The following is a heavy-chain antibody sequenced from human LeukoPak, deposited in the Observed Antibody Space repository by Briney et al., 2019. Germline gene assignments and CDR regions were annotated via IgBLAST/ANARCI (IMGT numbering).Heavy chain of an antibody. J-gene: IGHJ3*02. CDR3: ASPAGGAMVRGVISHAFDI. D-gene: IGHD3-10*01. V-gene: IGHV4-59*01. CDR2: IYYSGST. CDR1: GGSISSYY. Sequence: SETLSLTCIVSGGSISSYYWSWIRQPPGKGLEWIGYIYYSGSTNYNPSLKSRVTISVDTSKNQFSLKLSSVTAAGTAVYYCASPAGGAMVRGVISHAFDIWGQGTMVTVSS.